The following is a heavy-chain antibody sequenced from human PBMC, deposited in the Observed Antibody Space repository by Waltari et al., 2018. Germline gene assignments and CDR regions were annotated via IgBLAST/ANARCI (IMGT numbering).Heavy chain of an antibody. J-gene: IGHJ6*03. CDR1: GFILSSNF. CDR3: ARDLRGVDYGSSVEYYYMNV. CDR2: IHSGGYT. Sequence: VELVESGGGLIQPGGSLRLSCAASGFILSSNFMNWVRQSPGKGPEWIAVIHSGGYTYYAESGKGRFTVSRDDARNTIYLQMSSLTAADTAVYYYARDLRGVDYGSSVEYYYMNVWGKGTTVTVSS. D-gene: IGHD3-10*01. V-gene: IGHV3-53*01.